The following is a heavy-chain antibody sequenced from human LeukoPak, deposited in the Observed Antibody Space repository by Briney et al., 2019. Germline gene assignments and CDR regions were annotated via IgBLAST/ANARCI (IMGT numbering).Heavy chain of an antibody. D-gene: IGHD5-12*01. CDR3: ARRRIVATRSPIDY. V-gene: IGHV1-69*13. CDR2: IIPVFGPA. CDR1: GGTFSSYI. J-gene: IGHJ4*02. Sequence: SVKVSCKASGGTFSSYIVDWVRQAPGQGLEWMGRIIPVFGPANYAQKFQGRVTITADETTSTAYMELTSLRSEDTAVYYCARRRIVATRSPIDYWGQGTLVIVSS.